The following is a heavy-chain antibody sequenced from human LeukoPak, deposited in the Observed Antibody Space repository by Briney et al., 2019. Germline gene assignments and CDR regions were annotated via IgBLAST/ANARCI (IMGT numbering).Heavy chain of an antibody. CDR2: IKKDGSEI. Sequence: GALRLSCAASGFAFSTYWMSWVRQAPGKGLEWVANIKKDGSEIYYVDSVKGRFTISRDNAKNSLYLQMNSLRAEDTAVYYCAREWLGYYFDYWGQGTLVTVSS. J-gene: IGHJ4*02. CDR1: GFAFSTYW. CDR3: AREWLGYYFDY. V-gene: IGHV3-7*01. D-gene: IGHD3-22*01.